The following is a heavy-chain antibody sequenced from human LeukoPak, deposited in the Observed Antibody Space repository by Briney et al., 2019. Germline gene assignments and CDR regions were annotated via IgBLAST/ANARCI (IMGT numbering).Heavy chain of an antibody. V-gene: IGHV3-30-3*01. J-gene: IGHJ4*02. D-gene: IGHD6-13*01. CDR2: ISYDGSNK. CDR3: ARGGLCAHPEAAAGSGAWCYFDY. Sequence: GRSLRLSCAASGFTFSSYAMHWVRQAPGKGLEWVAVISYDGSNKYYADSVKGRFTISRDNSKNTLYLQMNSLRAEDTAVYYCARGGLCAHPEAAAGSGAWCYFDYWGQGTLVTVSS. CDR1: GFTFSSYA.